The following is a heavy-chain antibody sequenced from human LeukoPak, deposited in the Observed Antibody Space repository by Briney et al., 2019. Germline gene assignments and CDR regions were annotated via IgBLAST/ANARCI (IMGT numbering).Heavy chain of an antibody. Sequence: ASVKVSCKASGYTFTSSGISWVRQAPGQGLEWMGWISAYNGNTNYAETLQGRVTMTRDTSTSTAYMELRSLRSDDTAVYYCARRPYYYDNSGYKQVDYWGQGTLVTVSS. D-gene: IGHD3-22*01. CDR2: ISAYNGNT. CDR1: GYTFTSSG. CDR3: ARRPYYYDNSGYKQVDY. J-gene: IGHJ4*02. V-gene: IGHV1-18*01.